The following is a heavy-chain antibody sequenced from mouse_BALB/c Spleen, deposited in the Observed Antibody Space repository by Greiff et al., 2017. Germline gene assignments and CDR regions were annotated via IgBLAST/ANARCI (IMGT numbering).Heavy chain of an antibody. CDR3: ARSGGNYDYAMDY. Sequence: EVKLMESGGGLVQPGGSRKLSCAASGFTFSSFGMHWVRQAPEKGLEWVAYISSGSSTIYYADTVKGRFTISRDNPKNTLFLQMTSLRSEDTAMYYCARSGGNYDYAMDYWGQGTSGTVSS. CDR2: ISSGSSTI. D-gene: IGHD2-1*01. CDR1: GFTFSSFG. J-gene: IGHJ4*01. V-gene: IGHV5-17*02.